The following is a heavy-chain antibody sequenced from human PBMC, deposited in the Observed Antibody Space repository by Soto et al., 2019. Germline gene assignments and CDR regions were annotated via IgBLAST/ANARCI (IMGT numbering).Heavy chain of an antibody. CDR2: SHSSGYS. V-gene: IGHV4-59*11. Sequence: SETLSLTCTVSGGSMSTHYWSWIRQPPGKGLEWIGYSHSSGYSHYNPSLKSRVTISVDTSNNQISLKVTSVTAADTAMYYCAGSYGKSWYAYWGQGSLVTVSS. D-gene: IGHD6-13*01. CDR3: AGSYGKSWYAY. J-gene: IGHJ4*02. CDR1: GGSMSTHY.